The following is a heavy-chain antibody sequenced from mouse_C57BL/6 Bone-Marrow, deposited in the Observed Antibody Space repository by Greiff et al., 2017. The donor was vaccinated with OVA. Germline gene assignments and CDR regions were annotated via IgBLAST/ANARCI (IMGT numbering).Heavy chain of an antibody. CDR2: IYPGDGDT. J-gene: IGHJ2*01. CDR3: ARRFITTVVATEYFDY. Sequence: QVQLQQSGAELVKPGASVKISCKASGYAFSSYWMNWVKQRPGKGLEWIGQIYPGDGDTNYNGKFKGKATLTADKSSSTAYMQLSSLTSEDSAVYFCARRFITTVVATEYFDYWGQGTTLTVSS. D-gene: IGHD1-1*01. CDR1: GYAFSSYW. V-gene: IGHV1-80*01.